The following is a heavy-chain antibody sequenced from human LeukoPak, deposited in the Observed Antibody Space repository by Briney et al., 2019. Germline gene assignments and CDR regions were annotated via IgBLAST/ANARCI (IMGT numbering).Heavy chain of an antibody. CDR2: ISGSRGGT. V-gene: IGHV3-23*01. D-gene: IGHD2-21*01. J-gene: IGHJ4*02. CDR3: APADSDY. Sequence: GGSLGLSCAASGFTFSNYAMISVRQAPGKGLEWVSAISGSRGGTYYADSVKGRFTISRDNSKNTLYLQMNSLRAEDTAIYYCAPADSDYWGQGTLVTVSS. CDR1: GFTFSNYA.